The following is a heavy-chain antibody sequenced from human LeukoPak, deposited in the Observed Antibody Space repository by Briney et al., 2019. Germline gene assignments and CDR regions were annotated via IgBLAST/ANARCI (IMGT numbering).Heavy chain of an antibody. V-gene: IGHV4-39*07. D-gene: IGHD3-22*01. CDR3: ARLFGMIVVVISEATTSQYFDY. Sequence: SETLSLTCTVTGDSISSSGNFWAWIRQPPGKGLEWIGNIYYSEITYSNPSLKSRVTISVDTSKNQFSLKLSSVTAADTAVYYCARLFGMIVVVISEATTSQYFDYWGQGTLVTVSS. J-gene: IGHJ4*02. CDR2: IYYSEIT. CDR1: GDSISSSGNF.